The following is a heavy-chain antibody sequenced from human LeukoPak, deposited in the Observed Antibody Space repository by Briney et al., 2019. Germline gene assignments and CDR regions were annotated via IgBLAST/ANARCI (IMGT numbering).Heavy chain of an antibody. CDR2: LNPSGGSS. D-gene: IGHD5-24*01. J-gene: IGHJ6*02. CDR1: GYTFTSYY. V-gene: IGHV1-46*01. CDR3: ASVYKHGMDV. Sequence: ASVKVSCKASGYTFTSYYMHWVRQAPGQGLEWMAILNPSGGSSNYAQKFQGRATLTRATSTGTVYMELSSLRSEGTAVYYCASVYKHGMDVWGQGTTVIVSS.